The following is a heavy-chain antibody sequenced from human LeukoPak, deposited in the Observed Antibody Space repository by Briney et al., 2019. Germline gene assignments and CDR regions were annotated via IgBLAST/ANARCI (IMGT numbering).Heavy chain of an antibody. D-gene: IGHD4-23*01. Sequence: GGSQRLSCAASGFNLNTNDMKWVRKAPGKGLVWVSIMYPWGSAFYKDSVKGRFTVTRDASKNMMFLQMNTLRPDDTAMYYCVRRGGGDNCRWGQGALVTVSS. V-gene: IGHV3-66*02. CDR3: VRRGGGDNCR. CDR1: GFNLNTND. CDR2: MYPWGSA. J-gene: IGHJ4*01.